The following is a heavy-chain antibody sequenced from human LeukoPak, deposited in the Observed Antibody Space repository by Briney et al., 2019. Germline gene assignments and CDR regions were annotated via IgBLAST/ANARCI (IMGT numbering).Heavy chain of an antibody. CDR1: GGTFSSYA. CDR2: INPSGGST. Sequence: DSVKVSCKASGGTFSSYAISWVRQAPGQGLEWMGIINPSGGSTTYAQKFQGRVTMTRDTSTSTVYMELSSLRSEDTAVYYCARGDNYYHYYMDVWGKGTTLTVSS. D-gene: IGHD2-15*01. CDR3: ARGDNYYHYYMDV. J-gene: IGHJ6*03. V-gene: IGHV1-46*01.